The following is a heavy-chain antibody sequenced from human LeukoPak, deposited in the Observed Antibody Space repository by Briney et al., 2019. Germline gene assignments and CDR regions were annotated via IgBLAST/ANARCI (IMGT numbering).Heavy chain of an antibody. Sequence: GGSLRLSCAASGFTFSDYSMEWVRQAPGKGLEWISYISSTSTTIYYADSVRGRFTTSRDKAKNSLYLQMNSLRAEDTAVYYCARGCGLHLSPAPSYYDSRCRYFDAWGQGTLVTVSS. J-gene: IGHJ4*02. CDR1: GFTFSDYS. CDR3: ARGCGLHLSPAPSYYDSRCRYFDA. V-gene: IGHV3-48*01. D-gene: IGHD3-22*01. CDR2: ISSTSTTI.